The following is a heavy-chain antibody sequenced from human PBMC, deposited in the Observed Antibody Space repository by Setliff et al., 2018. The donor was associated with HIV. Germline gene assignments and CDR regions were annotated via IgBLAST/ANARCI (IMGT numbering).Heavy chain of an antibody. Sequence: SETLSLTCAGFGGSFSGYYWTWIRQPPGKGLEWIGEINHSGSTDYNPSLKSRVTISVDTSKRQFSLKLSSVTAADTAVYYCARGLDYYGSGSYLPLGYWGQGTLVTVPQ. J-gene: IGHJ4*02. CDR3: ARGLDYYGSGSYLPLGY. CDR1: GGSFSGYY. V-gene: IGHV4-34*01. D-gene: IGHD3-10*01. CDR2: INHSGST.